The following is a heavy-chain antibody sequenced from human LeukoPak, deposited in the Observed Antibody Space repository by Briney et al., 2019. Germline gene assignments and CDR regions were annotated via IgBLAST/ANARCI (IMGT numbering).Heavy chain of an antibody. Sequence: GGSLRLSCAASGFTFSSYAMHWVRQAPGKGLVWVSRINTDGSSTSYADSVKGRFTISRDNAKNTLYLQMNSLRAEDTAVYYCAREADPPYYDFWSGPDYWGQGTLVTVSS. V-gene: IGHV3-74*01. CDR2: INTDGSST. CDR3: AREADPPYYDFWSGPDY. D-gene: IGHD3-3*01. CDR1: GFTFSSYA. J-gene: IGHJ4*02.